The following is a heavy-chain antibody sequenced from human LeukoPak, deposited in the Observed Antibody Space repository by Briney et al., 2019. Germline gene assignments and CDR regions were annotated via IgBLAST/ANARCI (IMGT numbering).Heavy chain of an antibody. Sequence: PSETLSLTCTVSGGSISAYYWSWIRQPPGKGLEGIADFLYSGSTNYNPSPKSRVTISLDTSKNQFSLKLSSVTAADTAVYYCARSFFDYWGQGTLVTVSS. CDR3: ARSFFDY. J-gene: IGHJ4*02. CDR2: FLYSGST. V-gene: IGHV4-59*01. CDR1: GGSISAYY.